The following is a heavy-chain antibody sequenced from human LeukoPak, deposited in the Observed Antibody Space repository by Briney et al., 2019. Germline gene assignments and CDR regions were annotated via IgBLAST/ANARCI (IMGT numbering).Heavy chain of an antibody. D-gene: IGHD5-12*01. CDR1: GGSISSYY. CDR2: IYYSGST. J-gene: IGHJ5*02. V-gene: IGHV4-59*12. Sequence: PSETLSLTCTVSGGSISSYYWSWIRQPPGKGLEWIGYIYYSGSTNYNPSLKSRVTISVDTSKNQFSLKLSSVTAADTAVYYCARGRKSWIHIGTNWFDPWGQGTLVTVSS. CDR3: ARGRKSWIHIGTNWFDP.